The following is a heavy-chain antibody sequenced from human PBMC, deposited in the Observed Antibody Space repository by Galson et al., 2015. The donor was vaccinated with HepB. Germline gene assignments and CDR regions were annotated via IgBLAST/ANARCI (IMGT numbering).Heavy chain of an antibody. V-gene: IGHV3-53*01. CDR2: IYSDGRT. CDR3: ARRNRGYFVL. D-gene: IGHD3-16*02. J-gene: IGHJ4*02. Sequence: SLRLSCAASGFSVSRNYMTWVRQAPGKGLEWVSSIYSDGRTYYADSEKGRFTIARDNSKSTVDLQMDNLRAEDTAVYFLARRNRGYFVLWGQGALVTVSS. CDR1: GFSVSRNY.